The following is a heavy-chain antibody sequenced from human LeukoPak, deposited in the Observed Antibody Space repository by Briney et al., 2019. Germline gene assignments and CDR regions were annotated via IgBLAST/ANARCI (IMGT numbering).Heavy chain of an antibody. V-gene: IGHV4-59*08. CDR1: GGSISSYY. D-gene: IGHD3-22*01. J-gene: IGHJ4*02. CDR3: ARAYYYDSSGYYGGRGPFDY. CDR2: IYYSGST. Sequence: SETLSLTCTVSGGSISSYYWSWIRQPPGKGLEWIGYIYYSGSTNYNPSLKSRVTISVDTSKNQFSLKLSSVTAADTAVYYCARAYYYDSSGYYGGRGPFDYWGQGTLVTVSS.